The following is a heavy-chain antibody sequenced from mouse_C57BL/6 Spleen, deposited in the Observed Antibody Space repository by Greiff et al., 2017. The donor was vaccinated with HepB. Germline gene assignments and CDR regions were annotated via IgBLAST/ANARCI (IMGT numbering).Heavy chain of an antibody. Sequence: EVKLVQSGEGLVKPGGSLKLSCAASGFTFSSYAMSWVRQTPEKRLEWVAYISSGGDYIYYADTVKGRFTISRDNARNTLYLQMSSLKSEDTAMYYCTREEYDGGMDYWGQGTSVTVSS. V-gene: IGHV5-9-1*02. CDR2: ISSGGDYI. CDR3: TREEYDGGMDY. D-gene: IGHD2-14*01. CDR1: GFTFSSYA. J-gene: IGHJ4*01.